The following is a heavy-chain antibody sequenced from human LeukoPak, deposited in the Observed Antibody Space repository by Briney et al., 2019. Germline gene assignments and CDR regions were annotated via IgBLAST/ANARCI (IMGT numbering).Heavy chain of an antibody. J-gene: IGHJ5*02. CDR3: GRGDKTFDP. CDR2: IKTNSGDT. CDR1: GYTFTGYY. Sequence: ASVKVSCKASGYTFTGYYIHWVRHAPGQGLEWMGCIKTNSGDTNYAQKFQGRLTMNRDTSINTAYMELSSLRSDDTAVYYCGRGDKTFDPWGQGTLVTVSS. V-gene: IGHV1-2*02.